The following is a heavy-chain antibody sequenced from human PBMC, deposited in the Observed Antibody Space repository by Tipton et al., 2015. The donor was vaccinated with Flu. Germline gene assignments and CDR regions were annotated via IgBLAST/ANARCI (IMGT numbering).Heavy chain of an antibody. CDR1: GGSFSGYY. CDR3: ARHDYGDYHWFDP. J-gene: IGHJ5*02. CDR2: INHSGST. Sequence: TLSLTCALYGGSFSGYYWSWIRQSPGKGLEWIGEINHSGSTSYNPSLKSRVTISVDTSKKQFSLNLSSVTAADTAVYYCARHDYGDYHWFDPWGQGRRVAVSS. V-gene: IGHV4-34*01. D-gene: IGHD4-17*01.